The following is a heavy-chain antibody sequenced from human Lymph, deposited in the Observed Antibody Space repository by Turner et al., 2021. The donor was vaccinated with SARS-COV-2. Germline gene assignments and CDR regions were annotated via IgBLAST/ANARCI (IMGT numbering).Heavy chain of an antibody. CDR1: GLTFSTYS. J-gene: IGHJ6*02. D-gene: IGHD3-10*01. Sequence: QVQLVDSGGGVVQPGRSLRLSCSASGLTFSTYSIHWVLQAAGKGLEWVAVISYDGSNKYYADSVKGRFTSSRDNSKNTLYLQMNSLRAEDTAVYYCARYGSGGYFYDGLDVWGQGTTVTVSS. CDR2: ISYDGSNK. V-gene: IGHV3-30*04. CDR3: ARYGSGGYFYDGLDV.